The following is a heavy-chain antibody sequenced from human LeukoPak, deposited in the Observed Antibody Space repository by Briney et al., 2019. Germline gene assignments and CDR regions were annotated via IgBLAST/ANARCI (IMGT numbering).Heavy chain of an antibody. CDR1: GGSFSGYY. D-gene: IGHD4-17*01. V-gene: IGHV4-34*01. J-gene: IGHJ5*02. CDR2: INHSGST. CDR3: ARGEGYGVPWGWCDP. Sequence: SETLSLTCAVDGGSFSGYYRSWIRQPPGKGLEWIGEINHSGSTNYNPSLKSRVTISVDTSKNQFSLKLSSVAAADTAVYCCARGEGYGVPWGWCDPGGQGTLVTVSS.